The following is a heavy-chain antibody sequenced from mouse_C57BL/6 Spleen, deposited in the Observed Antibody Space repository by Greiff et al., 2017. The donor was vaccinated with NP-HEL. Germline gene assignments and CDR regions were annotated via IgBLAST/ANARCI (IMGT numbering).Heavy chain of an antibody. Sequence: EVKLMESGGGLVKPGGSLKLSCAASGFTFSSYAMSWVRQTPEKRLEWVATISDGGSYTYYPDNVKGRFTISRDNAKNNLYLQMSHLKSEDTAMYYCARDKGSNYFSWFAYWGQGTLVTVSA. D-gene: IGHD2-5*01. J-gene: IGHJ3*01. CDR2: ISDGGSYT. V-gene: IGHV5-4*01. CDR3: ARDKGSNYFSWFAY. CDR1: GFTFSSYA.